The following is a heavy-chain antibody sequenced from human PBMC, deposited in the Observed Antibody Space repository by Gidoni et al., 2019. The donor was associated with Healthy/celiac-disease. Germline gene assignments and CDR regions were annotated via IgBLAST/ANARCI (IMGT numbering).Heavy chain of an antibody. CDR1: GFTFSNAG. D-gene: IGHD3-22*01. J-gene: IGHJ6*02. Sequence: EVQLVESGGGLVKPGGSLRLSCAASGFTFSNAGMTWVRPAPGTGLESVGRMKSKTDGGTTDYAAPMKGRFTISRDDSKNTLYLQMNSLKTEDTAVYYCTTDQQGYQGGSSGYFDYYYYGMDVWGQGTTVTVSS. CDR3: TTDQQGYQGGSSGYFDYYYYGMDV. V-gene: IGHV3-15*07. CDR2: MKSKTDGGTT.